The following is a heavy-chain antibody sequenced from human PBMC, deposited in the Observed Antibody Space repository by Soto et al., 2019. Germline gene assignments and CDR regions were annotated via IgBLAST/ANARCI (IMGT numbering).Heavy chain of an antibody. D-gene: IGHD6-6*01. V-gene: IGHV4-30-2*05. Sequence: TLSLTCAVSGGSISSGDFSWSWIRQPPGKGLEWIGYIYYSGSTYYNPSLKSRVTISLDTSKNQFSLKLSSVTAADTAVYYCARGGSRIAVRPFASGGQGPLVPVSS. CDR2: IYYSGST. CDR3: ARGGSRIAVRPFAS. J-gene: IGHJ4*02. CDR1: GGSISSGDFS.